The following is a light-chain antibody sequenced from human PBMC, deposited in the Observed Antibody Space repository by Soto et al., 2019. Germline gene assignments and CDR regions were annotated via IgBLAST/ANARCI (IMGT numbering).Light chain of an antibody. CDR3: NSYTFAGTYE. Sequence: QSVLTQPPSVSGSPGQSVTISCTGASSDVGSYNGVSWYQQPPGTAPKLIIYEGSTRPSGVPDRFSGSKSGNSASLTISGLQAEEETDYYCNSYTFAGTYEFGTGTKVPVL. CDR1: SSDVGSYNG. CDR2: EGS. J-gene: IGLJ1*01. V-gene: IGLV2-18*02.